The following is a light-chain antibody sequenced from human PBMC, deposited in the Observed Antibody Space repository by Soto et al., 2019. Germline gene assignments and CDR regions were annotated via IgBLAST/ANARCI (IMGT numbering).Light chain of an antibody. CDR2: DVS. V-gene: IGLV2-14*01. CDR3: SSYTSSITYV. Sequence: QSVLTQPASVSGSPGQSITISCTGTSSDVGGYTYVSWYQQHPGKAPKLMIYDVSNRPSGVSNRFSGSKSGNTASLTISGLQAEDEADYYCSSYTSSITYVFGSGTKVTVL. J-gene: IGLJ1*01. CDR1: SSDVGGYTY.